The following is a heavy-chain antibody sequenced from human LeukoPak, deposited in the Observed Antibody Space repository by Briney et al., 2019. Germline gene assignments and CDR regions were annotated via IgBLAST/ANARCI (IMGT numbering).Heavy chain of an antibody. J-gene: IGHJ5*02. CDR2: INPNTGGT. CDR3: ARAPRYYYDSSGYSSRHTWIDP. D-gene: IGHD3-22*01. Sequence: ASVTVSCKTSGYTFTGYNVHWVRQAPGQGLEWMGWINPNTGGTNYAQKFQGRVTMTRDTSISTAYMELRSLRSDDTAVYYCARAPRYYYDSSGYSSRHTWIDPWGQGTLVTVSS. V-gene: IGHV1-2*02. CDR1: GYTFTGYN.